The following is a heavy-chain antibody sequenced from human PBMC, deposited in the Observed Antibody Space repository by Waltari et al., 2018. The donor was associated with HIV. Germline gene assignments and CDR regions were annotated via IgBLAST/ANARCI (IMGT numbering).Heavy chain of an antibody. CDR3: ARVDRAGTTSGWDVFDI. J-gene: IGHJ3*02. CDR1: GFTVGSHN. D-gene: IGHD1-1*01. CDR2: MYSGGTT. Sequence: EVQLVESGGGLVRPGGSLRLSCAASGFTVGSHNMGWVRQTPGKGLEYVSVMYSGGTTHYADSVNGRFTISRDSSKSALYLQMNTLRAEDTALYYCARVDRAGTTSGWDVFDIWGQGTMVTVSS. V-gene: IGHV3-66*01.